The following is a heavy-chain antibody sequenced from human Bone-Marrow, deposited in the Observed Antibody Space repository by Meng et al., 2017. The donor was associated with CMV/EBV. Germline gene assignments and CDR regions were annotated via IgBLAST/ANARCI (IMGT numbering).Heavy chain of an antibody. CDR3: VRDAAMVVWD. D-gene: IGHD5-18*01. CDR1: GFTFSSYS. Sequence: GESLKISCAASGFTFSSYSMNWVRQAPGKGLEWVSYITSSGSNMYYIGSVKGRFTISRDNAKNSLYLQLNSLRAEDTAVYYCVRDAAMVVWDWGQGTLVTVSS. V-gene: IGHV3-21*04. CDR2: ITSSGSNM. J-gene: IGHJ4*02.